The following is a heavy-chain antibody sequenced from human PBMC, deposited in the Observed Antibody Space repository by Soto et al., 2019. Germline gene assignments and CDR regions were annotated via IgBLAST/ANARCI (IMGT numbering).Heavy chain of an antibody. D-gene: IGHD6-13*01. CDR2: ISWHSGSI. CDR3: PRGDLGAAAGYFEY. J-gene: IGHJ4*02. Sequence: EVQLVESGGGLVQPGGSLRLSCAASGFTFDDYSMHWVRQAPGRGLEWVSGISWHSGSIDYADSVKGRFTISRDNAKNVLYLEMNSLRPEDKALYYCPRGDLGAAAGYFEYGGQGTLVTVSS. V-gene: IGHV3-9*01. CDR1: GFTFDDYS.